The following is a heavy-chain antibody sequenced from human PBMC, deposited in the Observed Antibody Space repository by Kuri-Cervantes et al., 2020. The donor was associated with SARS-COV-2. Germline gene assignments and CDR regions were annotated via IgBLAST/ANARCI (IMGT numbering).Heavy chain of an antibody. CDR1: GFTFSSYG. CDR3: ARDMPFGSSWYADNWFAP. CDR2: IWYDGSNK. D-gene: IGHD6-13*01. J-gene: IGHJ5*02. Sequence: GESLKISCAASGFTFSSYGMHWVRQAPGKGLEWVAVIWYDGSNKYYADSVKGRFTISRDNSKNTLYLQMNSLRAEDTAVYYCARDMPFGSSWYADNWFAPWGQGIPV. V-gene: IGHV3-33*01.